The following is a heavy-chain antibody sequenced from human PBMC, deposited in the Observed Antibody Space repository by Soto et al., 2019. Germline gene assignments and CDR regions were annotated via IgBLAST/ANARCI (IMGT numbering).Heavy chain of an antibody. CDR3: ASEHYCSSTSCFDY. D-gene: IGHD2-2*01. CDR1: GDSVSSNSAA. Sequence: SQTLSLPCAISGDSVSSNSAAWNWIRQSPSRGLEWLGRTYYRSKWYNDYAVSVKSRITINPDTSKNQFSLQLNSVTPEDTAVYYCASEHYCSSTSCFDYWGQGTLVTVSS. J-gene: IGHJ4*02. V-gene: IGHV6-1*01. CDR2: TYYRSKWYN.